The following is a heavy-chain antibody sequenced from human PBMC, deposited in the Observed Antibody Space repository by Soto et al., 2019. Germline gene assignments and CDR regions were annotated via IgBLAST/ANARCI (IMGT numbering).Heavy chain of an antibody. CDR3: ARAPTVVTPTFDY. V-gene: IGHV4-30-4*01. J-gene: IGHJ4*02. CDR1: GGSISSGDYY. Sequence: SETLSLTCTVSGGSISSGDYYWSWIRQPPGKGLEWIGYIYYSGSTYYNPPLKSRVTISVDTSKNQFSLKLSSVTAADTAVYYCARAPTVVTPTFDYWGQGTLVTVSS. CDR2: IYYSGST. D-gene: IGHD2-15*01.